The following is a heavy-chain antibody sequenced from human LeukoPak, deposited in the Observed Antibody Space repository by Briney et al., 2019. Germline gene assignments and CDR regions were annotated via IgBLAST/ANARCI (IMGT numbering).Heavy chain of an antibody. CDR2: IYYSGST. CDR3: AGASYDSSGVH. V-gene: IGHV4-59*01. D-gene: IGHD3-22*01. J-gene: IGHJ4*02. CDR1: GGSISSYY. Sequence: SETLSLTCPVSGGSISSYYWSWIRQPPGQGLEWIGYIYYSGSTNYNPSLKSRVTISVDTSKNQFSLKLSSVTAADTAVYYCAGASYDSSGVHWGQGTLVTVSS.